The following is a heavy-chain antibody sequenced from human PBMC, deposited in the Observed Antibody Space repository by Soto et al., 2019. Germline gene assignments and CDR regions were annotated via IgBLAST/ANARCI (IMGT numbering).Heavy chain of an antibody. V-gene: IGHV1-8*01. D-gene: IGHD6-19*01. CDR3: ARGRGWRDY. Sequence: QVQLVQSGAEVKKPGASVKVSCKASGYTFTNYEINWVRQAPGQGLEWMGWMDPNSGNTDYAQKFQGRVTITRNTSISTAYLELSSLSSEDTAVYYCARGRGWRDYWGQGTLVTVPS. J-gene: IGHJ4*02. CDR1: GYTFTNYE. CDR2: MDPNSGNT.